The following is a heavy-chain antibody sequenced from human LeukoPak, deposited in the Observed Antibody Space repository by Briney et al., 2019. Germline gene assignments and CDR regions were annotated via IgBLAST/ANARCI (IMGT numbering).Heavy chain of an antibody. CDR3: ARAIRKDWPLGH. V-gene: IGHV4-34*01. CDR1: GGSIGSYY. CDR2: INHSGST. D-gene: IGHD3/OR15-3a*01. Sequence: PSETLSLTCTVSGGSIGSYYWSWIRQPPGKGLEWIGEINHSGSTNYNPSLKSRVTISVDTSKNQFSLKLSSVTAADTAVYYCARAIRKDWPLGHWGQGTLVTVSS. J-gene: IGHJ4*02.